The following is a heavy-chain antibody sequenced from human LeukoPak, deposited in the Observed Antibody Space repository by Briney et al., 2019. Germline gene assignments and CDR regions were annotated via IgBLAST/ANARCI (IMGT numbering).Heavy chain of an antibody. V-gene: IGHV1-18*01. CDR3: ARDEKDDFWSGQIDP. J-gene: IGHJ5*02. Sequence: ASVKVSCKASGYTFTSYGISWVRQAPGQGLEWMGWISAYNGNTNYAQKLRGRVTMTTDTSTSTAYMELRSLRSDDTAVYYCARDEKDDFWSGQIDPWGQGTLVTVSS. CDR2: ISAYNGNT. D-gene: IGHD3-3*01. CDR1: GYTFTSYG.